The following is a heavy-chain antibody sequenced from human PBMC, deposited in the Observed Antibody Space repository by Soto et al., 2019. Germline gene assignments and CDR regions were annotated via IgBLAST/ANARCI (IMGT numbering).Heavy chain of an antibody. CDR1: GFTFGDYA. D-gene: IGHD3-9*01. V-gene: IGHV3-49*03. J-gene: IGHJ6*02. CDR2: IRSKAYGGTT. CDR3: TRDQGYYDILTGYGYYYGMDV. Sequence: HPGGSLRLSCTASGFTFGDYAMSWFRQAPGKGLEWVGFIRSKAYGGTTEYAASVKGRFTISRDDSKSIAYLQMNSLKTEDTAVYYCTRDQGYYDILTGYGYYYGMDVWGQGNTVTVSS.